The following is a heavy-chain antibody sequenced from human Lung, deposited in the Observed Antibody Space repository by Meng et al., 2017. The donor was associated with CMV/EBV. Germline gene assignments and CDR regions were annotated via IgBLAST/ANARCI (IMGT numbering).Heavy chain of an antibody. Sequence: SXTXSLXXSVSGGSISTSYWTWIRQPPGKGLEYIGYLYYNGSPNYNPSLKSRVTISIDTSKKQFSLKLTSVTAADTAVYYCARMNNFSGAFDVWGQGTVVTVSS. D-gene: IGHD3-10*01. CDR2: LYYNGSP. CDR1: GGSISTSY. CDR3: ARMNNFSGAFDV. J-gene: IGHJ3*01. V-gene: IGHV4-59*01.